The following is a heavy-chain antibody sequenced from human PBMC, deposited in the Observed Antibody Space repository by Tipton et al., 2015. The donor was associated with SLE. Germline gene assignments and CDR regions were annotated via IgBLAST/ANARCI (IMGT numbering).Heavy chain of an antibody. Sequence: TLSLTCTVSGGSISSSNYYWGWIRQPPGKGLEWIGGIYYSGSTYYNPSLKSRVTISVDTSKNQFSLKLSSVTAADTAVYYCARVLGVVKSYYMDVWGKGTTVTVSS. CDR2: IYYSGST. D-gene: IGHD3-3*01. J-gene: IGHJ6*03. V-gene: IGHV4-39*07. CDR1: GGSISSSNYY. CDR3: ARVLGVVKSYYMDV.